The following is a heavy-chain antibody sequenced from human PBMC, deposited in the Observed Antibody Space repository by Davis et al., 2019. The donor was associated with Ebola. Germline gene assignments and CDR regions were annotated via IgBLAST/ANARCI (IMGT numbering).Heavy chain of an antibody. CDR1: GGTFSSYA. CDR2: IIPIFGTA. Sequence: SVKVSCKASGGTFSSYAISWVRQAPGQGLEWMGGIIPIFGTANYAQKFQDRVTITADESTSTAYMELSSLRSEDTAVYYCARDLSGQLLLPYYFDYWGQGTLVTVSS. V-gene: IGHV1-69*13. CDR3: ARDLSGQLLLPYYFDY. J-gene: IGHJ4*02. D-gene: IGHD2-15*01.